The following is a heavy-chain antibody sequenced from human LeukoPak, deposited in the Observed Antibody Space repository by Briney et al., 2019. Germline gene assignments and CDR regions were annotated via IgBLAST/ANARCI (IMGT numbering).Heavy chain of an antibody. CDR3: TMFGYYDTSGYPDY. CDR1: GFNFDNNE. D-gene: IGHD3-22*01. J-gene: IGHJ4*02. Sequence: PGGSLRLSCAASGFNFDNNEMICVGQAPGKGLEGWLYISRSGSTLFYAASVKGRFTISRDNAKKSLYLQMHSLSAEDTAVYYCTMFGYYDTSGYPDYWGQGTLVTVPS. CDR2: ISRSGSTL. V-gene: IGHV3-48*03.